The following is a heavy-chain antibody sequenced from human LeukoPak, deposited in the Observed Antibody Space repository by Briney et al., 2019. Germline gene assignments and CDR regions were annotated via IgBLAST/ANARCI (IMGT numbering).Heavy chain of an antibody. D-gene: IGHD1-20*01. CDR1: GFTFSTYS. CDR2: ISTSSTYI. V-gene: IGHV3-21*01. J-gene: IGHJ6*02. Sequence: PGGSLRLSCAASGFTFSTYSMNWVRQAPGKGLEWVSSISTSSTYIYYADSVKGRFTISRDNAKNSLYLQMNSLRAEDTAVYYCARHEPIITLSSYYYGMDVWGPGTTVTVSS. CDR3: ARHEPIITLSSYYYGMDV.